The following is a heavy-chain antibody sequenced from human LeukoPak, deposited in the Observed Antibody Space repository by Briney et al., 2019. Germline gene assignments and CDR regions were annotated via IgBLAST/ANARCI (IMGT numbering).Heavy chain of an antibody. J-gene: IGHJ4*02. CDR2: IWYDGSNK. Sequence: GGSLSLSCAASGFSFSSHGMHWVRQAPGKGLEWVAVIWYDGSNKYYADSVKGRFTISRDNSRNMLYLEMNSLRVEDTAVYHCARWGDWKVLDYWGQGILVTVSS. V-gene: IGHV3-33*01. CDR3: ARWGDWKVLDY. CDR1: GFSFSSHG. D-gene: IGHD1-1*01.